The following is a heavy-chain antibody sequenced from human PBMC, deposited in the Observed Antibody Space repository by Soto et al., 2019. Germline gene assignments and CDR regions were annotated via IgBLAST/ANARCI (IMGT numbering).Heavy chain of an antibody. Sequence: EVQLVESGGGSVQPGGSLRLSCAASGITFSGNGMNWVRQAPGKGLEWVSYIASSSSTIYYADSVKGRFTISRDNAKNSQYLQMNSLRVDDTAVYYCARGMGITATGRYDYWGQGILVTVSS. CDR1: GITFSGNG. D-gene: IGHD6-13*01. CDR3: ARGMGITATGRYDY. J-gene: IGHJ4*02. CDR2: IASSSSTI. V-gene: IGHV3-48*01.